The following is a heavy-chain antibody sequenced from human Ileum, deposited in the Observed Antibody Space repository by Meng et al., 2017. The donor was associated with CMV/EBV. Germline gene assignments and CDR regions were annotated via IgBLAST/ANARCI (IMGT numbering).Heavy chain of an antibody. V-gene: IGHV4-34*01. Sequence: QGQVQQWGAGLLKPSETLSLTCAVYGGSFSDYYWSWIRQSPGKGLEWTGEVNHIGGTNYNPSLKSRVSISVDTSKNQFSLKLTSVTAADTGVFYCARNRRHMAALGTRAYYFDSWGQGTLVTVSS. CDR3: ARNRRHMAALGTRAYYFDS. J-gene: IGHJ4*02. CDR1: GGSFSDYY. CDR2: VNHIGGT. D-gene: IGHD1-1*01.